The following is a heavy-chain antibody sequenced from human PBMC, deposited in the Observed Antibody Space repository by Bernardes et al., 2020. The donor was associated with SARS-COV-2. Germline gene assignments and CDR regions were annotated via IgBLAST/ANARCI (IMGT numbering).Heavy chain of an antibody. CDR2: IYYSGST. Sequence: SETLSLTCTVSGGSISSGGYHWSWIRQHPGKGLEWIGYIYYSGSTYYNPSLKSRVTISVDTSKNQFSLKLSSVTAADTAVYYCARGNDSFFDYWGQGTLVTVSS. V-gene: IGHV4-31*03. CDR1: GGSISSGGYH. D-gene: IGHD3-9*01. CDR3: ARGNDSFFDY. J-gene: IGHJ4*02.